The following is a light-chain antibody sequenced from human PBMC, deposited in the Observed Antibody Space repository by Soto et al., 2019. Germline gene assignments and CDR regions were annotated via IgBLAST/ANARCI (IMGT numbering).Light chain of an antibody. CDR2: GAS. V-gene: IGKV3-15*01. J-gene: IGKJ1*01. CDR3: QQYNDWPRT. Sequence: ETVVTQSPNPLSVSPGERVTLSCRASEGVGSSLAWYQQKPGQAPRVLIYGASTTAPGIPARFSGSGSGTEFTLTISSLQSEDSAVYHCQQYNDWPRTFGQGTKV. CDR1: EGVGSS.